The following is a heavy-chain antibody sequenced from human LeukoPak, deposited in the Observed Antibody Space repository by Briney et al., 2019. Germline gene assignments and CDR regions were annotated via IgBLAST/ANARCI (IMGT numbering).Heavy chain of an antibody. CDR3: ARARRNYYDSSGYRYYFDY. J-gene: IGHJ4*02. D-gene: IGHD3-22*01. CDR1: GGSFSGYY. V-gene: IGHV4-34*01. CDR2: INHSGST. Sequence: SETLSLTCAVYGGSFSGYYWSWIRQPPGKGLEWIGEINHSGSTNYNPSLKSRVTISVDTSKNQFSLKLSSVTAADTAVYYCARARRNYYDSSGYRYYFDYWGQGTLVTVSS.